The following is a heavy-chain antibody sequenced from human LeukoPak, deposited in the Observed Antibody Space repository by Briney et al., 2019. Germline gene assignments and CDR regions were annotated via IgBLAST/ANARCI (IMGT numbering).Heavy chain of an antibody. D-gene: IGHD2-15*01. CDR2: IIPIFGTA. CDR3: ARNVGAAYDAFDI. CDR1: GGTFSSYA. Sequence: GASVKVSCKASGGTFSSYAISWVRQAPGQGLEWMGGIIPIFGTANYAQKFQGRVTITTDESTSIAYMELSSLRSEDTAVYYCARNVGAAYDAFDIWGQGTMVTVSS. V-gene: IGHV1-69*05. J-gene: IGHJ3*02.